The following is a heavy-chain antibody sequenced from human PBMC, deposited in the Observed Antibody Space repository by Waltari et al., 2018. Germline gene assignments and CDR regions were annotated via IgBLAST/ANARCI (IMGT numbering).Heavy chain of an antibody. V-gene: IGHV3-23*01. Sequence: EVHLLDSGGGLVQPGGSLRLSCVVSGFNFGRYAMSWVRQAPDNGLGWVSAITSSGDNTYYADSVKGRFTISRDNSKNTLYLQMNSLRAEDTAVYYCARYNIWSGYYYPDYWSQGTQVTVSS. CDR2: ITSSGDNT. J-gene: IGHJ4*02. CDR1: GFNFGRYA. D-gene: IGHD3-3*01. CDR3: ARYNIWSGYYYPDY.